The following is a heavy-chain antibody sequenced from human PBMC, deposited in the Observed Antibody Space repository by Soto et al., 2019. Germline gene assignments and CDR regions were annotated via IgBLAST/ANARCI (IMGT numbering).Heavy chain of an antibody. CDR3: ARAAKGKGTVVTRYAFDI. Sequence: QVQLVQSGAEVKKPGASVKVSCQASGYAFTSYGISWVRQAPGQGLEWMGWISVYNGKTNYAQKLQGRVTMTTDTSTSTAYMELRSLRSDDTAVYYCARAAKGKGTVVTRYAFDIWGQGTKVTVSS. D-gene: IGHD2-21*02. J-gene: IGHJ3*02. CDR1: GYAFTSYG. CDR2: ISVYNGKT. V-gene: IGHV1-18*04.